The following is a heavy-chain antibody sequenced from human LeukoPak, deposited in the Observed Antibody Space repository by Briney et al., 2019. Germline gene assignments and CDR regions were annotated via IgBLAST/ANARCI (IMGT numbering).Heavy chain of an antibody. CDR2: INPKSGGT. D-gene: IGHD3-9*01. CDR3: ARSPDILTGENFDY. V-gene: IGHV1-2*02. J-gene: IGHJ4*02. Sequence: ASVKVSCKASGYTFSGYYMHWVRQAPGQGLEWKGWINPKSGGTNEAQKFHDRVTMTRDTSIRTAYMEVSRLRSDDTAVCYCARSPDILTGENFDYWGQGTLVTVSS. CDR1: GYTFSGYY.